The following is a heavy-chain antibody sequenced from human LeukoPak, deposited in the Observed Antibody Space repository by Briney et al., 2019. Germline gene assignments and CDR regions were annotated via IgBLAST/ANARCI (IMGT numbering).Heavy chain of an antibody. D-gene: IGHD6-13*01. J-gene: IGHJ4*02. CDR1: GFTFSSYI. Sequence: GGSLRLSCAASGFTFSSYIMNWVRQAPGKGLEWVSSITSSSGYIYYADSMKGRFTISRDNAKNSLYLHMNSLRPEDTAVYYCASSITAAGTYWGQGTLVTVSS. V-gene: IGHV3-21*01. CDR2: ITSSSGYI. CDR3: ASSITAAGTY.